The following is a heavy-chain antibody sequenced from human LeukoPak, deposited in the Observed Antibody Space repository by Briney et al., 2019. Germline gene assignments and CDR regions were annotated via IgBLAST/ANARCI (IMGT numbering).Heavy chain of an antibody. Sequence: SETLSLTCTVSGVSISGYYWSWIRQPPGKGLEWIGFIYYSGSTNYNPSLKSRVTISVDTSKNQFSLKLRSVTAADTAVYYCARQGGSGSHYNWFDPWGQGTLVTVSS. J-gene: IGHJ5*02. V-gene: IGHV4-59*08. CDR2: IYYSGST. D-gene: IGHD3-10*01. CDR3: ARQGGSGSHYNWFDP. CDR1: GVSISGYY.